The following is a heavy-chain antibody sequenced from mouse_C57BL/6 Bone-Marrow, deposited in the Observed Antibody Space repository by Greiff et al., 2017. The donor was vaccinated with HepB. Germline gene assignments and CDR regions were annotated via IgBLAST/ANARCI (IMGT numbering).Heavy chain of an antibody. V-gene: IGHV2-2*01. Sequence: VQVVESGPGLVQPSQSLSITCTVSGFSLTSYGVHWVRQSPGKGLEWLGVIWSGGSTDYNAALISRLGISKDNSKSPVFFKMNSLQADETAIYYCARAPYYYGSSYWFAYWGQGTLVTVSA. CDR1: GFSLTSYG. D-gene: IGHD1-1*01. CDR2: IWSGGST. J-gene: IGHJ3*01. CDR3: ARAPYYYGSSYWFAY.